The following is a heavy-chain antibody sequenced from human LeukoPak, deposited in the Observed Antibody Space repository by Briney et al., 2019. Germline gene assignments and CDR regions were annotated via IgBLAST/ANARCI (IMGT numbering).Heavy chain of an antibody. Sequence: PSETLSLTCSVSGGSIGKYHWTWIRQPPGKRLEWIGYVYYTGNLNYNPSLERRVSLSIDTSKNQFSLSLSSVTAADTAVYYCARDRVTTDYFDYWGQGTLVTVSS. J-gene: IGHJ4*02. CDR3: ARDRVTTDYFDY. V-gene: IGHV4-59*01. CDR1: GGSIGKYH. CDR2: VYYTGNL. D-gene: IGHD4-11*01.